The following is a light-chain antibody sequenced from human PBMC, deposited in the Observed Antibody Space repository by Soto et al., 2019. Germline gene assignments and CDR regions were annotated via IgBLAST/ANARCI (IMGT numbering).Light chain of an antibody. V-gene: IGLV2-14*01. Sequence: QSALTQPASVSGSPGQSITISCTGTSSDVGGYNYVSWYQQHPGKAPKRMIYEVSNRPSGVSNRFSGSQSGNTASLTISGLQAEDEADCSSYTSSSTPYVFGTGTKLTVL. CDR2: EVS. CDR3: SSYTSSSTPYV. CDR1: SSDVGGYNY. J-gene: IGLJ1*01.